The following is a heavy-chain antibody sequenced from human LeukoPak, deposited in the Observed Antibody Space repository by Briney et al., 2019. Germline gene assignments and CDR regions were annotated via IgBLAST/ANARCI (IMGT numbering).Heavy chain of an antibody. D-gene: IGHD3-22*01. CDR2: FNREDAEP. V-gene: IGHV1-24*01. CDR1: GYTHTDFS. J-gene: IGHJ4*02. Sequence: ASVKVSCNISGYTHTDFSMHWVRQAPGKGLEWMGGFNREDAEPIYAPHFRGRVTVTEDTSTDTAYMELSSLRSEDTAVYYCATLDSYYDNSGRPLVPDWGQGTLVTVSS. CDR3: ATLDSYYDNSGRPLVPD.